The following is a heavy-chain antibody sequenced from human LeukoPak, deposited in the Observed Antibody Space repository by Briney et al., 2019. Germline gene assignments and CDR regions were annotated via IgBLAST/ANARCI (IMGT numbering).Heavy chain of an antibody. V-gene: IGHV3-23*01. CDR2: ISGGGGST. Sequence: GVSLRLSCAASGFTFSSYAMSWVRQAPGKGLEWVSGISGGGGSTYYADSVKGRFTISRDNSKNTLYLQMNSLRAEDTAVYYCAKVGESGGVWKYYFDYWGQGTLVTVSS. CDR1: GFTFSSYA. D-gene: IGHD2-15*01. CDR3: AKVGESGGVWKYYFDY. J-gene: IGHJ4*02.